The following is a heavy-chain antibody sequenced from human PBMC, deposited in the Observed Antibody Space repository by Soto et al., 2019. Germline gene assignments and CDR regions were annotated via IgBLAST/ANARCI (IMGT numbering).Heavy chain of an antibody. D-gene: IGHD3-3*01. Sequence: SETLSLTCTVSGGSISSSSYYWGWIRQPPGKGLEWIGSIYYSGSTNYNPSLKSRVTISVDTSKNQFSLKLSSVTAADTAVYYCARLSLRDFFLDYWAQGTLVTVSS. CDR2: IYYSGST. CDR3: ARLSLRDFFLDY. V-gene: IGHV4-39*07. J-gene: IGHJ4*02. CDR1: GGSISSSSYY.